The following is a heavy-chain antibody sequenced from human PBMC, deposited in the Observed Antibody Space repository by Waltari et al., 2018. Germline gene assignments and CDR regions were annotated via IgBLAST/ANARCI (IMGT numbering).Heavy chain of an antibody. CDR1: GFPFSRYA. CDR2: LSGSGGST. Sequence: EVQLVVSGGGLVQPGGSLRLSCAASGFPFSRYAILWVRQAPGKGLEWVSALSGSGGSTYYEDAVKGRFTISRDNSKNPLYLQMNSRRAEDTAVDYCANARPDACDIWGQGTMVTVSS. CDR3: ANARPDACDI. V-gene: IGHV3-23*04. J-gene: IGHJ3*02.